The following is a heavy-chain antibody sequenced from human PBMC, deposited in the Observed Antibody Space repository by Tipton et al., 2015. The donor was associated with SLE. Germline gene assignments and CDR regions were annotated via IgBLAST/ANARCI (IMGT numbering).Heavy chain of an antibody. CDR3: ASPCHYYYSGGGGREFEY. D-gene: IGHD3-22*01. Sequence: TLSLTCIVSGGSLSSSGYFWGWFRQPPGKGLEWIGSIYYTGSTYYNPSLKSRVTISVDTSKNQFSLKLSSVTAADTAVYYCASPCHYYYSGGGGREFEYWGQGSLVTVSS. CDR1: GGSLSSSGYF. CDR2: IYYTGST. V-gene: IGHV4-39*07. J-gene: IGHJ4*02.